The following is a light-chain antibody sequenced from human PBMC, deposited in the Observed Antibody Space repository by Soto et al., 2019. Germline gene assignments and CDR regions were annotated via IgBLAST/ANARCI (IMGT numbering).Light chain of an antibody. V-gene: IGKV3-15*01. J-gene: IGKJ1*01. CDR3: QQYNNWWT. CDR2: GAS. Sequence: EIMMTQSRATLSLSRGEISTVPCRASQSVMNNLAWYQQKPGQAPRLLIYGASTRATGIPARFSGSGFGTEFTLTISSLQSEDFAVYYCQQYNNWWTFGQGTKVDIK. CDR1: QSVMNN.